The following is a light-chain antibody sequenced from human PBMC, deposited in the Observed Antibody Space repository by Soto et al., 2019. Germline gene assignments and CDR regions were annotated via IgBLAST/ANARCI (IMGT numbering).Light chain of an antibody. CDR2: EVS. CDR1: SSDVGAHNH. J-gene: IGLJ1*01. Sequence: QSALTQPASVSGSPGQSITISCTGTSSDVGAHNHVSWYQKHPGKAPKLMIYEVSNRPSGVSNRFSGSKSGNTASLTISGLQAGDEADYYCISYTSSSIPFVFGPGTKVTVL. V-gene: IGLV2-14*01. CDR3: ISYTSSSIPFV.